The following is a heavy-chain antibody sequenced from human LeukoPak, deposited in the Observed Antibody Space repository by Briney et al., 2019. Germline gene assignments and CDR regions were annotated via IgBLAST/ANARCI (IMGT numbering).Heavy chain of an antibody. CDR1: GFTFSSYG. CDR3: ARRRYSGSSQHFDY. V-gene: IGHV3-23*01. D-gene: IGHD1-26*01. J-gene: IGHJ4*02. Sequence: GGSLRLSCAASGFTFSSYGMSWVRQAPGKGLEWVSAISGSGDRTYYADSVKGRFTISRDNSKNTLYLQMNSLRAEDTAVYYCARRRYSGSSQHFDYWGQGTLVTVSS. CDR2: ISGSGDRT.